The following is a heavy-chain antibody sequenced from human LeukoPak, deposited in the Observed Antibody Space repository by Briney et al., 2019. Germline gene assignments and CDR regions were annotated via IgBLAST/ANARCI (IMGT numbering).Heavy chain of an antibody. CDR3: ARAGSSYAPFDY. CDR2: IYYSGST. CDR1: GGSISSGGYY. V-gene: IGHV4-31*03. J-gene: IGHJ4*02. Sequence: SETLSLTCTVSGGSISSGGYYWSWIRQHPGKGLEWIGYIYYSGSTYYNPSLKSRVTISVDTSKNQFSLKLSSVTAADTAVYYCARAGSSYAPFDYWGQGTLVTVSS. D-gene: IGHD2-2*01.